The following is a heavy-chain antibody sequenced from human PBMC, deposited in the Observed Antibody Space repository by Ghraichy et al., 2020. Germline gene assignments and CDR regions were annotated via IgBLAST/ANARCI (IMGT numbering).Heavy chain of an antibody. D-gene: IGHD5-18*01. V-gene: IGHV4-39*01. CDR2: IYYSGST. J-gene: IGHJ3*02. Sequence: SQTLSLTCTVSGGSISSSSYYWGWIRQPPGKGLEWIGSIYYSGSTYYNPSLKSRVTISVDTSKNQFSLKLSSVTAADTAVYYCAREWIQLWYNAFDIWGQGTMVTVSS. CDR3: AREWIQLWYNAFDI. CDR1: GGSISSSSYY.